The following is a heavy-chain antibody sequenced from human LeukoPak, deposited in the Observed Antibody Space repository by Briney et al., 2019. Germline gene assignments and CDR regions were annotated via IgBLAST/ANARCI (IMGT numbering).Heavy chain of an antibody. CDR1: GXSISSSSFY. CDR3: ARQGYISGQGFRNNWFDL. J-gene: IGHJ5*02. Sequence: TSETLSLTCTVSGXSISSSSFYWGWIRQPPGKGLEWIGTIFYSGSTYYNPSLRSRVTMSVDTCKNQFSLRLSSVTAADTAVYYCARQGYISGQGFRNNWFDLWGQGSLVTVSS. V-gene: IGHV4-39*01. D-gene: IGHD6-19*01. CDR2: IFYSGST.